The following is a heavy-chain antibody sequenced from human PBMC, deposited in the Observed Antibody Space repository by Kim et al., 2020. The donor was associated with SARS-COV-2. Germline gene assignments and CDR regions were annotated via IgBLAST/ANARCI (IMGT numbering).Heavy chain of an antibody. CDR3: TRDMAGAGDY. CDR2: IRDKASTYTT. D-gene: IGHD3-10*01. V-gene: IGHV3-72*01. Sequence: GGSLRLSCAASGFSFSDHYMDWVRQAPGKGLEWVGRIRDKASTYTTEYAATVRGRFTIHRDDSKNSLYLQRNSLKTADTAVYFCTRDMAGAGDYWGQGTLVTVSS. J-gene: IGHJ4*01. CDR1: GFSFSDHY.